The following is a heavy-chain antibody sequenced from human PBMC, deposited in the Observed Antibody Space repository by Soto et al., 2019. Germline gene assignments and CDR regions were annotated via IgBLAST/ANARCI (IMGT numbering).Heavy chain of an antibody. D-gene: IGHD2-21*02. CDR3: ARRDCAGDCYPPRYGMDV. Sequence: EVQLVESGGGLVQPGGSLRLSFAASGFTVSGNFMTWVRQAPGKGLEWVSLIYSGDITYYADSVKGRFTISRDNSKNTVYLQMNSLRAEDTAVYYCARRDCAGDCYPPRYGMDVWGQGTTVTVSS. V-gene: IGHV3-66*01. J-gene: IGHJ6*02. CDR1: GFTVSGNF. CDR2: IYSGDIT.